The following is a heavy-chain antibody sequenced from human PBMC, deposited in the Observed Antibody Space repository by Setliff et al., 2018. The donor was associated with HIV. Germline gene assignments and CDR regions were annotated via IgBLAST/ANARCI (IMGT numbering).Heavy chain of an antibody. D-gene: IGHD5-18*01. V-gene: IGHV4-39*07. Sequence: SETLSLTCTVSGGSISSSSYYWGWVRQPPGKGLEWIGSMYYSGSTYYTPSLKSRITISLDTSKNQFSLRMRPVTAADTAVYYCARVFVDTAVLRVLEYYFDSWGRGTLVTVSS. CDR2: MYYSGST. CDR1: GGSISSSSYY. CDR3: ARVFVDTAVLRVLEYYFDS. J-gene: IGHJ4*02.